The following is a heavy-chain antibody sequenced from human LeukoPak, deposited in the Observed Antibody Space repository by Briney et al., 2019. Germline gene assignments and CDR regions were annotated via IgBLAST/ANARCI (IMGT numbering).Heavy chain of an antibody. CDR3: ATSIVVVVAATNYYGMDV. CDR1: GFTLSNHW. V-gene: IGHV3-7*03. Sequence: GGSLRLSCAASGFTLSNHWMTWVRQVPGRGPEWVANVNRDGSETYYLDSVKGRFTISRDNSKNTLYLQMNSLRAEDTAVYYCATSIVVVVAATNYYGMDVWGQGTTVTVSS. CDR2: VNRDGSET. D-gene: IGHD2-15*01. J-gene: IGHJ6*02.